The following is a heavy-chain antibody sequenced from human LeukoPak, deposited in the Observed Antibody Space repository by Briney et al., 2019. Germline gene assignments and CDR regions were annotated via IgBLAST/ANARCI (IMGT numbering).Heavy chain of an antibody. V-gene: IGHV3-30*04. J-gene: IGHJ4*02. CDR3: AKGSGTWIQLWAVFY. CDR1: GFTFSSYA. CDR2: ISYDGSNK. Sequence: PGGSLRLSCAASGFTFSSYAMHWVRQAPGKGLEWVAVISYDGSNKYYADSVKGRFTISRDNSKNTLYLQMNSLRAEDTAVYYCAKGSGTWIQLWAVFYWGQGTLVTVSS. D-gene: IGHD5-18*01.